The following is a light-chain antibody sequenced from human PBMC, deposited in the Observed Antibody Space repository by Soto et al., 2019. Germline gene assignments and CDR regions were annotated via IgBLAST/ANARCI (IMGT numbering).Light chain of an antibody. Sequence: ETVLTPSPATLSLSPGESAPLSCRASQSVSRYLAWYQQKPDQAPRLLIYDAFNRATGIPARFSGSGSGTDFTLTISSLEPEDFVVYYCQQRSNWPITFGQGTRLEIK. J-gene: IGKJ5*01. V-gene: IGKV3-11*01. CDR2: DAF. CDR3: QQRSNWPIT. CDR1: QSVSRY.